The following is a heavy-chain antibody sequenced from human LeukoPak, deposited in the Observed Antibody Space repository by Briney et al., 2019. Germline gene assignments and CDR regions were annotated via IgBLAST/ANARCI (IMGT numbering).Heavy chain of an antibody. CDR1: GGSFSGYY. J-gene: IGHJ6*02. V-gene: IGHV4-59*01. CDR2: IYYSGST. Sequence: SETLSLTCAVYGGSFSGYYWSWIRQPPGKGLEWIGYIYYSGSTNYNPSLKSRVTISVDTSKNQFSLKLSSVTAADTAVYYCARDRFPTGTVPYYYYYGMDVWGQGTTVTVSS. CDR3: ARDRFPTGTVPYYYYYGMDV. D-gene: IGHD1-1*01.